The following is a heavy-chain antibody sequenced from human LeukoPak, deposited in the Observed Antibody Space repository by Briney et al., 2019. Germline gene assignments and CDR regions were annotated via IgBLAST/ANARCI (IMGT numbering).Heavy chain of an antibody. CDR2: IYYSGST. D-gene: IGHD3-10*01. CDR3: ARLARDELLWFGELVYYFDY. Sequence: SETLSLTCTVSGGSISSSSYYWGWIRQPPGKGLEWIGSIYYSGSTYYNPSLKSRVTIPEDTSKNQFSLKLSSVTAADTAVYYCARLARDELLWFGELVYYFDYWGQGTLVTVSS. V-gene: IGHV4-39*01. J-gene: IGHJ4*02. CDR1: GGSISSSSYY.